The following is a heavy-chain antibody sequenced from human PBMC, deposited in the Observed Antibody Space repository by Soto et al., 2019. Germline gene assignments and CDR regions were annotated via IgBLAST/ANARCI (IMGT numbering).Heavy chain of an antibody. Sequence: GGSLRLSCAASVCTFRTYWMHWGRQAPGKGLVWVSHINTDGSSTNYAESVKGRFTISRDNAKNTVNLQMNSVRAEDTAVYYCVRGDCTSIRCYVMHVWGHGTT. J-gene: IGHJ6*02. CDR1: VCTFRTYW. V-gene: IGHV3-74*01. CDR2: INTDGSST. CDR3: VRGDCTSIRCYVMHV. D-gene: IGHD2-2*01.